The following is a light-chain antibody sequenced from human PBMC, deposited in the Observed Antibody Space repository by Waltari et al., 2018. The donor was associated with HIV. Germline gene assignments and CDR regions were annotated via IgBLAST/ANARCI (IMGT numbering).Light chain of an antibody. CDR3: CSYTSRSTLV. CDR1: SSDVGGYNY. V-gene: IGLV2-14*03. J-gene: IGLJ2*01. Sequence: QSALTQPASVSGSPGQSITISCTGTSSDVGGYNYVSWYQHHTGKATKLMIYDVSNRPSRIVIRCSGAKAGNTASLTISGLQAEDEADYYCCSYTSRSTLVFGGGTKLTVL. CDR2: DVS.